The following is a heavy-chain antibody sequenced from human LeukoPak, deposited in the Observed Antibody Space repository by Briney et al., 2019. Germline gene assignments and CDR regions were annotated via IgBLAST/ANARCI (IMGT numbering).Heavy chain of an antibody. Sequence: ASVKVSCKASGGTFSSYAISWVRQAPGQGLEWMGRIIPILGIANYAQKFQGRVTITADKSTSTAYMELSSLRSEDTAVYYCAKTPAAISDYYYYYGMDVWGQGTTVTLSS. V-gene: IGHV1-69*04. CDR2: IIPILGIA. CDR1: GGTFSSYA. CDR3: AKTPAAISDYYYYYGMDV. J-gene: IGHJ6*02. D-gene: IGHD2-2*02.